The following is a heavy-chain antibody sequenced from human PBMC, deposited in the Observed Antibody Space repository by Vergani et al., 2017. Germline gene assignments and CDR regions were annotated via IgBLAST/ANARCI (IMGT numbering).Heavy chain of an antibody. CDR1: GGTFSSYA. Sequence: QVQLVQSGAEVKKPGSSVKVSCKASGGTFSSYAISWVRQAPGQGLEWMGWINPNSGGTNYAQKFQGRVTMTRDTSISTAYMVLSRLRSDDTAVYYCASSNWNHVRPIYAFDIWGQGTMVTVSS. V-gene: IGHV1-2*02. CDR3: ASSNWNHVRPIYAFDI. D-gene: IGHD1-14*01. CDR2: INPNSGGT. J-gene: IGHJ3*02.